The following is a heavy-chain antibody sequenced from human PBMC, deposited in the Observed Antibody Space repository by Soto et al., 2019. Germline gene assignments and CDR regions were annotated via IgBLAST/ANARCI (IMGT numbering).Heavy chain of an antibody. CDR1: GGSISSYY. J-gene: IGHJ6*02. CDR3: ARVKGGSGWYYYGMDV. V-gene: IGHV4-59*01. D-gene: IGHD6-19*01. CDR2: IYYSGST. Sequence: SETLSLTCTVSGGSISSYYWSWIRQPPGKGLEWIGYIYYSGSTNYNPSLKSRVTISVDTSKNQFSLKLSSVTAADTAVYYCARVKGGSGWYYYGMDVWGQGTTVTVSS.